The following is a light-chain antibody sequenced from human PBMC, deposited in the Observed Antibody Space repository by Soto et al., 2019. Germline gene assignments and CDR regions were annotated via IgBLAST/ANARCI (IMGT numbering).Light chain of an antibody. V-gene: IGKV1-5*01. Sequence: IQMTQSPSTLSASVGDRVTVTCLASLSVSNWLAWYHQKPGKTPQLLIYVAATLQSGVPSRFSGSRSGTEFTLTISSLQPEDFATYYCQQLDNYPRTFGQGTKVDI. J-gene: IGKJ1*01. CDR2: VAA. CDR3: QQLDNYPRT. CDR1: LSVSNW.